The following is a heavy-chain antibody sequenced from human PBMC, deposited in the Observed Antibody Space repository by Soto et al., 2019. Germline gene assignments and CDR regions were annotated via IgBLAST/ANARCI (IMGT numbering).Heavy chain of an antibody. V-gene: IGHV4-59*08. CDR3: ARRFCRGGSCYSSFDY. Sequence: SETLSLTCSVSGGSVNSHDWSWIRQPPGKELEWIGYIYNSGGTDYNPSLKSRVTISEDTSKNQFPLKLTSVTATDTAVYYCARRFCRGGSCYSSFDYWGQGTLVTVSS. CDR1: GGSVNSHD. CDR2: IYNSGGT. D-gene: IGHD2-15*01. J-gene: IGHJ4*02.